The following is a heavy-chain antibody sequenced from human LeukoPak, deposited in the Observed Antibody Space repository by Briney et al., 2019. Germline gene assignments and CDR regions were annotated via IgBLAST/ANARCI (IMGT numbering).Heavy chain of an antibody. V-gene: IGHV3-33*08. D-gene: IGHD3-16*01. CDR1: GFTFDDYG. J-gene: IGHJ4*02. Sequence: GGSLRLSCAASGFTFDDYGMHWVRQAPGKGLEWVAVIWYDGSNKYYADSVKGRFTISRDNSKNTLYLQMNSLRAEDTAVYYCARGFRGNYFDYWGQGTLVTVSS. CDR3: ARGFRGNYFDY. CDR2: IWYDGSNK.